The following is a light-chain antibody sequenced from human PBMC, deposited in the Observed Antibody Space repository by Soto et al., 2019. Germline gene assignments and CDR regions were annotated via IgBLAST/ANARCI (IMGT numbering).Light chain of an antibody. CDR3: QQYCSSGT. CDR2: GAS. J-gene: IGKJ1*01. Sequence: RVLPQSPGTLSLSPGERATLSCRASQSVSNNYLAWYQQKPGQAPRLLIYGASNRATGTPDRFSGSGSGTDFTLTISRLEPEDFAVYYCQQYCSSGTFGQGTKVDIK. CDR1: QSVSNNY. V-gene: IGKV3-20*01.